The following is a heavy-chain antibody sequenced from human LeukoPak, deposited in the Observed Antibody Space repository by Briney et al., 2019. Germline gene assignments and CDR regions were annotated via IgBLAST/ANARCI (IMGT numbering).Heavy chain of an antibody. D-gene: IGHD3-22*01. V-gene: IGHV3-66*01. Sequence: GGSLRLSCAASGFTVNGNYMSWVRQAPRKGLEWVSSVFSDGATYYGDSVRGRIGISRDNSKNTVILQMNSLRAEDTAVYFCARILRYDSAGYKTAAFDLWGHGTMVIVSS. J-gene: IGHJ3*01. CDR1: GFTVNGNY. CDR3: ARILRYDSAGYKTAAFDL. CDR2: VFSDGAT.